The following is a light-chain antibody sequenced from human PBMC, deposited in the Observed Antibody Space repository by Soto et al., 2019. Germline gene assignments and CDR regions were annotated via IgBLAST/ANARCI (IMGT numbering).Light chain of an antibody. CDR2: GAS. CDR1: QSVGSS. J-gene: IGKJ1*01. V-gene: IGKV3-15*01. CDR3: QQYYNWPRT. Sequence: EVVMTQSPATLSVSPGERATLSCRASQSVGSSLAWYQQKPGQAPRLLIYGASTRATGIPDRFSGSGSGTEFTLSISSLQSEDFAVYYCQQYYNWPRTFGQGTKVDIK.